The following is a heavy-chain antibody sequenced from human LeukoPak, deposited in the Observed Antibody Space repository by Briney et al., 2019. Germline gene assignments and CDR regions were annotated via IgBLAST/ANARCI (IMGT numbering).Heavy chain of an antibody. V-gene: IGHV4-4*02. CDR1: GGSISSSNW. CDR2: IYHSGST. J-gene: IGHJ3*02. D-gene: IGHD4-17*01. CDR3: AREGLNYGDYRDAFDI. Sequence: SETLSPTCAVSGGSISSSNWWSWVRQPPGKGLEWIGEIYHSGSTNYNPSLKSRVTISVDKSKNQFSLRLSSVTAADTAVYYCAREGLNYGDYRDAFDIWGQGTMVTVSS.